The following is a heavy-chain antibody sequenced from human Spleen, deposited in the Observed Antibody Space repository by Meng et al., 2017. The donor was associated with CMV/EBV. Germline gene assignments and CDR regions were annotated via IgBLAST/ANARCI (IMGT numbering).Heavy chain of an antibody. CDR3: ARVYCSSTSCYKPYNWFDP. D-gene: IGHD2-2*02. CDR2: IIPIFGTA. Sequence: FSSYAISWVRQAPGQGLEWMGGIIPIFGTANYAQKFQGRVTITTDESTSTAYMELSSLRSEDTAVYYCARVYCSSTSCYKPYNWFDPWGQGTLVTVSS. V-gene: IGHV1-69*05. CDR1: FSSYA. J-gene: IGHJ5*02.